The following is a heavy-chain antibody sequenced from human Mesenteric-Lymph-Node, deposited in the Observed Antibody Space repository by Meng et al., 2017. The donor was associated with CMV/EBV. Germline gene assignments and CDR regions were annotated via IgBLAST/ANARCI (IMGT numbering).Heavy chain of an antibody. V-gene: IGHV2-5*02. Sequence: FSLSTRGVGVGWILQHPGKALGWLALIYWEDDQHYSPSLKGRLTITKDTYKNQVVLTMHNMDPVDTATYYCAHTGASGNYYLTTHFDYWGQGTLVTVSS. CDR1: FSLSTRGVG. CDR2: IYWEDDQ. D-gene: IGHD3-10*01. J-gene: IGHJ4*02. CDR3: AHTGASGNYYLTTHFDY.